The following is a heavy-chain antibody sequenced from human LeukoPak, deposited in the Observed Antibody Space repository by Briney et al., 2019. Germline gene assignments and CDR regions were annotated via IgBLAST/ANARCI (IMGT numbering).Heavy chain of an antibody. CDR2: ISYDGSNK. V-gene: IGHV3-30-3*01. J-gene: IGHJ4*02. Sequence: GGSLRLSCAASGFTFSSYAMHWVRQAPGKGLEWVAVISYDGSNKYYADSVKGRFTISRDNSKNTLYLQMNSLRAEDTAVYYCARDPPTDWLPILGPDYWGQGTLVTVSS. CDR1: GFTFSSYA. D-gene: IGHD3-9*01. CDR3: ARDPPTDWLPILGPDY.